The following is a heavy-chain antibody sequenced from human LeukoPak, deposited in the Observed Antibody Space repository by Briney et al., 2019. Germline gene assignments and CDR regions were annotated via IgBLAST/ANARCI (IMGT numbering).Heavy chain of an antibody. CDR1: GGSISTNY. Sequence: PSETLALTCTVSGGSISTNYWSWIRQRAGKGLEWIGRIYNSGNTNYSPSLESRVTMSADTSKNQFSLKLSSVTAADTAVYYCVRGSFDRSGYFLFDYWGPGTLVTVSS. CDR2: IYNSGNT. V-gene: IGHV4-4*07. D-gene: IGHD3-22*01. J-gene: IGHJ4*02. CDR3: VRGSFDRSGYFLFDY.